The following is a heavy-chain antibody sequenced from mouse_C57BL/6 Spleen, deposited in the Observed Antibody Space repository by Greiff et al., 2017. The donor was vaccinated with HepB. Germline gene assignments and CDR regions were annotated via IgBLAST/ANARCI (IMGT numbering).Heavy chain of an antibody. J-gene: IGHJ2*01. Sequence: EVQLVESGGGLVKPGGSLKLSCAASGFTFSSYAMSWVRQTPEKRLEWVATISDGGSYTYYPDNVKGRFTISRDNAKNNLYLQMSHLKSEDTAMYYCARDRGDGYYLYFDYWGQGTTLTVSS. CDR3: ARDRGDGYYLYFDY. CDR1: GFTFSSYA. V-gene: IGHV5-4*01. D-gene: IGHD2-3*01. CDR2: ISDGGSYT.